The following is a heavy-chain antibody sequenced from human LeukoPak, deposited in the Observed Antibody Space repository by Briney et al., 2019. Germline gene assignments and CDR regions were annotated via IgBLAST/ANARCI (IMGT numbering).Heavy chain of an antibody. V-gene: IGHV3-21*01. J-gene: IGHJ6*03. Sequence: GGSLRLSCAASGFTFSSMNWVRQAPGKGLEWVSSISSSSRSYIYYADSVKGRFTISRDNAKNSLYLQMNSLRAEDTAVYYCAREHSGYDFPGRDYYYMDVWGKGTTVTVSS. CDR2: ISSSSRSYI. CDR3: AREHSGYDFPGRDYYYMDV. D-gene: IGHD5-12*01. CDR1: GFTFSS.